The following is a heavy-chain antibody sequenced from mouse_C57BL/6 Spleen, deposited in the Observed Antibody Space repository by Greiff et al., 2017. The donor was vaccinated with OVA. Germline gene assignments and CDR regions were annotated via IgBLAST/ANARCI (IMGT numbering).Heavy chain of an antibody. J-gene: IGHJ1*03. CDR3: ARELDQGYFDV. V-gene: IGHV5-16*01. Sequence: VQLQESEGGLVQPGSSMKLSCTASGFTFSDYYMAWVRQVPEKGLEWVANINYDGSSTYYLDSLKSRFIISRDNAKNILYLQMSSLKSEDTATYYCARELDQGYFDVWGTGTTVTVSS. CDR2: INYDGSST. CDR1: GFTFSDYY.